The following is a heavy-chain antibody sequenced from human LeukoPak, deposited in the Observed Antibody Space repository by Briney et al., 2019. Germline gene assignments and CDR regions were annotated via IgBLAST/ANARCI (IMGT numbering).Heavy chain of an antibody. D-gene: IGHD2-2*01. CDR1: GGSISSSSYY. CDR2: IYYSGST. Sequence: SSETLSLTCTVSGGSISSSSYYWGWIRQPPGKGLEWIGSIYYSGSTYYNPSLKSRVTISVDTSKNQFSLKLSSVTAADTAVYYCARRRPPTARLGYCSSTSCYGGGYYFDYWGQGTLVTVSS. V-gene: IGHV4-39*07. CDR3: ARRRPPTARLGYCSSTSCYGGGYYFDY. J-gene: IGHJ4*02.